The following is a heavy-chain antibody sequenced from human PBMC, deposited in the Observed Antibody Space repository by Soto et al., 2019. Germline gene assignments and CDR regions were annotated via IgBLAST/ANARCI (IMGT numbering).Heavy chain of an antibody. J-gene: IGHJ4*02. CDR2: IYYSGST. Sequence: LSLTCTVSGGSISSSSHYWSWIRQHPGKGLEWIGYIYYSGSTYYNPSLKSRVTISLDTSENQFSLKLSSVTAADTAMYYCARRYGSCFDYWGQGTLVTVSS. CDR1: GGSISSSSHY. CDR3: ARRYGSCFDY. V-gene: IGHV4-31*03. D-gene: IGHD5-18*01.